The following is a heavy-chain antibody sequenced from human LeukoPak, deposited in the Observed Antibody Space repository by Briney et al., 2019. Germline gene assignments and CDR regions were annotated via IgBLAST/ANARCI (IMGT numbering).Heavy chain of an antibody. CDR3: ARDPATWWFDP. CDR2: IYTSGST. CDR1: GGSISTYY. Sequence: SETLSLTCTVSGGSISTYYWSWIRQPAGKGLEGIGHIYTSGSTNYNPSLTSRGTMSIDTSKNPFTLKLSSVTAADTAIYYCARDPATWWFDPWGQGTLVTVSS. V-gene: IGHV4-4*07. J-gene: IGHJ5*02. D-gene: IGHD2-15*01.